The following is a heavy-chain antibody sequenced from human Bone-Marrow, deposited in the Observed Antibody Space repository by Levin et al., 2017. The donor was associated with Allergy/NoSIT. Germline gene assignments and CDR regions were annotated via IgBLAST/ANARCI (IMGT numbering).Heavy chain of an antibody. D-gene: IGHD3-10*01. Sequence: GGSLRLSCAASGFTFSSYGMHWVRQAPGKGLEWVAVISYDGSNKYYADSVKGRFTISRDNSKNTLYLQMNSLRAEDTAVYYCAKQTQGGSGSYYILMGGCFDYWGQGTLVTVSS. CDR3: AKQTQGGSGSYYILMGGCFDY. CDR2: ISYDGSNK. CDR1: GFTFSSYG. V-gene: IGHV3-30*18. J-gene: IGHJ4*02.